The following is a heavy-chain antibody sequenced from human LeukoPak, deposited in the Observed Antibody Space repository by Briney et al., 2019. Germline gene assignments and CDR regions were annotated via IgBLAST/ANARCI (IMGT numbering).Heavy chain of an antibody. D-gene: IGHD2-8*01. Sequence: VASVKVSCKASGYSFGGYYIHWLRQAPGQGLEWMGWINPNSGGTNFAQKFQGRVTMTRDTSITTASMELRNLRSDDTAVYYCARATPLITDGVSYWGQGTLVTVSS. V-gene: IGHV1-2*02. CDR1: GYSFGGYY. CDR2: INPNSGGT. CDR3: ARATPLITDGVSY. J-gene: IGHJ4*02.